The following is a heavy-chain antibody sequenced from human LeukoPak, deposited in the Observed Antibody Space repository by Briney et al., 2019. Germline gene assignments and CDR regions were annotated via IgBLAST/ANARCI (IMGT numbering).Heavy chain of an antibody. V-gene: IGHV4-4*07. CDR2: IYSLGIT. J-gene: IGHJ3*02. Sequence: SATLSPTCTVSGGSINSYYWSWIRQPAGKGPEWIGRIYSLGITNYNPSLKSRVTMSVDTSKNQFSLRLTSVTAADTAVYYCARGPTTVFAFDIWGQGTMVTVSS. CDR3: ARGPTTVFAFDI. CDR1: GGSINSYY. D-gene: IGHD4-17*01.